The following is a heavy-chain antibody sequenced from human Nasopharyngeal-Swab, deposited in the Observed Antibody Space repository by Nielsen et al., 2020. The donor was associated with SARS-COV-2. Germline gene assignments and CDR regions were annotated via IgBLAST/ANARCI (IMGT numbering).Heavy chain of an antibody. J-gene: IGHJ4*02. V-gene: IGHV3-53*01. Sequence: GESLKISCAASGFDVSGNYMSWFRQAPGKGLEWVSVMYAGGDIYYADSVKGRFTISRDSSENTLYLQMNSLRVEDTALYYCARDRRDVDNQWGQGTLVTVSS. CDR3: ARDRRDVDNQ. D-gene: IGHD5-24*01. CDR1: GFDVSGNY. CDR2: MYAGGDI.